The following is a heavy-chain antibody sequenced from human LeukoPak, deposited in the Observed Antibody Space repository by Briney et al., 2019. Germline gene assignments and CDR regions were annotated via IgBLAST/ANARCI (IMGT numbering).Heavy chain of an antibody. D-gene: IGHD3-22*01. V-gene: IGHV4-39*07. CDR3: ARARGYYDSSGHSEPLYYFDY. CDR2: IYYSGST. J-gene: IGHJ4*02. Sequence: SETLSLTCTVSGGSISSSSYYWGWIRQPPGKGLEWIGSIYYSGSTYYNPSLKSRVTISVDTSKNQFSLKLSSVTAADTAVYYCARARGYYDSSGHSEPLYYFDYWGQGTLVTVSS. CDR1: GGSISSSSYY.